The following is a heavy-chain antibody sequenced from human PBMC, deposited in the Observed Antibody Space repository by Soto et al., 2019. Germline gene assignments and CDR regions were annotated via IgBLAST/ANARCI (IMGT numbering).Heavy chain of an antibody. D-gene: IGHD5-12*01. V-gene: IGHV4-39*01. CDR3: ARLLRHNYYGMDV. Sequence: ETLSLTCTVSGGSISSSSYYWVWIRQPPGKGLEWIGSIYYSGSTYYNPSLKSRVTISVDRSKNQFSLKLSSVTAADTAVYYCARLLRHNYYGMDVWGQGTTVTVSS. CDR1: GGSISSSSYY. CDR2: IYYSGST. J-gene: IGHJ6*02.